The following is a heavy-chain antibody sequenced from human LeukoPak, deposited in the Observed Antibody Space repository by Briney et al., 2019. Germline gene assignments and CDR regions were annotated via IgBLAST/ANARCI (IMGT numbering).Heavy chain of an antibody. D-gene: IGHD4-17*01. CDR2: IYADGNT. CDR1: GFIFSSYA. Sequence: GGSLRLSCAASGFIFSSYAMHWVRQAPGRGLEWVSFIYADGNTYYADSVKGRFTISRDISKNAVYLQMNSLRAEDTAVYYCARDSYGDTNFDSWGQGTLVTVSS. V-gene: IGHV3-53*01. J-gene: IGHJ4*02. CDR3: ARDSYGDTNFDS.